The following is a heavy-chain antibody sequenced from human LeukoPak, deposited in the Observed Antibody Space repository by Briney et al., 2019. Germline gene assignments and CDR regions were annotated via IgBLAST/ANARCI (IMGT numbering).Heavy chain of an antibody. Sequence: PSETLSLTCTVSGGSISSGSYYWSWIRQPAGKGLEWIGRIYTSGSTNYNPSLKSRVTISVDTSKNQFSLKLSSVTAADTAVYYCARAGSGYYYYMDVWGKGTTVTISS. CDR3: ARAGSGYYYYMDV. CDR1: GGSISSGSYY. V-gene: IGHV4-61*02. D-gene: IGHD6-25*01. J-gene: IGHJ6*03. CDR2: IYTSGST.